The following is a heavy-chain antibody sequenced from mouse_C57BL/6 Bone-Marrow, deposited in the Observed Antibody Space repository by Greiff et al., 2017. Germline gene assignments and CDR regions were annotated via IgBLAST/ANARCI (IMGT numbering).Heavy chain of an antibody. CDR3: ATTPSYYVSSYGFDY. J-gene: IGHJ2*01. Sequence: EVKLVESGGGLVKPGGSLKLSCAASGFTFSSYAMSWIRQTPEKRLEWVASINSGGSTYYPDSVKGRFTISRDNARNILYSQMSSLRSEDTAMYYCATTPSYYVSSYGFDYWGQGTNFTVSS. CDR2: INSGGST. D-gene: IGHD1-1*01. CDR1: GFTFSSYA. V-gene: IGHV5-6-5*01.